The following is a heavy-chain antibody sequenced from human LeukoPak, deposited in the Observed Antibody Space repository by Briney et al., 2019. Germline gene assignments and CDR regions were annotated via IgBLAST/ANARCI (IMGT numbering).Heavy chain of an antibody. Sequence: ASVKVSCKASGYTFNNHYMYWVRQVPGQGLEWMGVINPSGGSTSYAQKFQGRVTMTRDTSTRTVYMEVNSLRSEDTAVYYCARQGTYSSAIGMGYWGQGTLVTLSS. CDR3: ARQGTYSSAIGMGY. CDR1: GYTFNNHY. D-gene: IGHD6-19*01. J-gene: IGHJ4*02. CDR2: INPSGGST. V-gene: IGHV1-46*02.